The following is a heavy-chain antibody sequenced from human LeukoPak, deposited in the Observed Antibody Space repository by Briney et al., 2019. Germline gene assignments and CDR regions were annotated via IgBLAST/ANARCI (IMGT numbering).Heavy chain of an antibody. V-gene: IGHV3-30-3*01. J-gene: IGHJ4*02. D-gene: IGHD6-19*01. CDR2: MSSDGSKK. Sequence: GGSLRLSCAASGFTFSSYAMHWVRQTPGKGLEWVAVMSSDGSKKYYADSVKGRFTISRDNAESSLYLQMNSLRVEDTAVYYCVRNLAVAGTCFDSWGQGTLVTVSS. CDR1: GFTFSSYA. CDR3: VRNLAVAGTCFDS.